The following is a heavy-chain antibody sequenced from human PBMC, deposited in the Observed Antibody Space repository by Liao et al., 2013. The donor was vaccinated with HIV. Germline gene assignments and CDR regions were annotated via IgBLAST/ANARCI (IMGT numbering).Heavy chain of an antibody. V-gene: IGHV4-59*02. Sequence: QVQLQESGSGLVKPSETLSLTCTVSGDSVSNYYWSWIRQPPGKGLEWIGYIYYSGNTNYNPSLKSRVTIAVDTSKNQFSLRLSSVTAADTALYYCARWELLRYAFDIWVQGTMVTVSS. CDR2: IYYSGNT. D-gene: IGHD1-26*01. CDR1: GDSVSNYY. J-gene: IGHJ3*02. CDR3: ARWELLRYAFDI.